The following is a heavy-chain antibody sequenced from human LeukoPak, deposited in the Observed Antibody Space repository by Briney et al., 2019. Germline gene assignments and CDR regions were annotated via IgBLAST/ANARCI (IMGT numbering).Heavy chain of an antibody. Sequence: SETLSLTCTVSGVSISSSNSYWGWIRQPPGKGLEWIGYIYYSGRTNYSPSLKSRVTISVDTSKNQFSLKLSSVTAADTAVYYCARGWKYRNGYTVTELGSGYFDYWGQGTLVTVSS. D-gene: IGHD5-18*01. CDR1: GVSISSSNSY. J-gene: IGHJ4*02. V-gene: IGHV4-61*05. CDR3: ARGWKYRNGYTVTELGSGYFDY. CDR2: IYYSGRT.